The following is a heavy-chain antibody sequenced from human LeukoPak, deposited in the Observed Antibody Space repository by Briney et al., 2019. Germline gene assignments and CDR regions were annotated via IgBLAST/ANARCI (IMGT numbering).Heavy chain of an antibody. Sequence: GGSLRLSCAASGFTFSSYSMNWVRQAPGKGLEWVSSISSSSYIYYADSVKGRFTISRDNAKNSLYLQMNSLRAEDTAVYYCASLFMAAGTRDYWGQGTLVTVSS. J-gene: IGHJ4*02. V-gene: IGHV3-21*01. CDR1: GFTFSSYS. D-gene: IGHD6-13*01. CDR2: ISSSSYI. CDR3: ASLFMAAGTRDY.